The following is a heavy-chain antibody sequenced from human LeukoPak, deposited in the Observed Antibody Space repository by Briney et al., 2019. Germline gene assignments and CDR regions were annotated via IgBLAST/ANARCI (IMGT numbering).Heavy chain of an antibody. CDR1: GGSFSGYY. Sequence: SETLSLTCAVYGGSFSGYYWSWIRQPPGRGLEWIGEINHSGCTNYNPSLKSRVTISVDTSKNQFSLKLSSVTAADTAVYYCARPLYYYGSGSYDYWGQGTLVTVSS. CDR2: INHSGCT. D-gene: IGHD3-10*01. V-gene: IGHV4-34*01. CDR3: ARPLYYYGSGSYDY. J-gene: IGHJ4*02.